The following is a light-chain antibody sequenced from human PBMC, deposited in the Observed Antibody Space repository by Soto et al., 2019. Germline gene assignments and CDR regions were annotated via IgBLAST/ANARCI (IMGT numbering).Light chain of an antibody. CDR1: SSDVGGYNY. J-gene: IGLJ3*02. V-gene: IGLV2-14*01. CDR3: SSYTSSSTWV. Sequence: QSGLTQPASVSVSPGQSITISCTGTSSDVGGYNYFSWYQQHPGKAPKLMIYEVTNRPSGVSNRFSGSKSGNTASLTISGLQAEDEADYYCSSYTSSSTWVFGGGTKLTVL. CDR2: EVT.